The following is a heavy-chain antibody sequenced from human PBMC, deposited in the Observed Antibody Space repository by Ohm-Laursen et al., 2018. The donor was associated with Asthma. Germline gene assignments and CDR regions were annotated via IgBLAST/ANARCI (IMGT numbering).Heavy chain of an antibody. D-gene: IGHD2-21*02. J-gene: IGHJ3*02. V-gene: IGHV3-33*01. CDR1: GFTFSSYG. Sequence: SLRLSCAASGFTFSSYGILWVRQAPGRGLEWVAVIWYDGSNKYYADSVKGRFTISRDNSKNTLYLQMNSLRAEDTAVYYCARRDFSGGDPSAAFDIWGQGTMVTVSS. CDR2: IWYDGSNK. CDR3: ARRDFSGGDPSAAFDI.